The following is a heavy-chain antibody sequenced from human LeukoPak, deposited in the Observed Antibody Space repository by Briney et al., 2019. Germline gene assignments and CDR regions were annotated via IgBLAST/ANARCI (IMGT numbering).Heavy chain of an antibody. J-gene: IGHJ4*02. Sequence: PSETLSLTCAVSGFSMTSYYWGWIRQPPGKGLEWIGYISTSGSTNYNPSLKSRVTMSVDTSKNYFSLKLNSVTAADTAFYYCARQNYDYPDYWGQGTLVTVSS. CDR3: ARQNYDYPDY. CDR2: ISTSGST. CDR1: GFSMTSYY. V-gene: IGHV4-4*09. D-gene: IGHD3-16*01.